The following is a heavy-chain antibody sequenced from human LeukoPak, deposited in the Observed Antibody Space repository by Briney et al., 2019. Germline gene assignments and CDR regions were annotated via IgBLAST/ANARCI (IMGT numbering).Heavy chain of an antibody. D-gene: IGHD2-2*01. CDR1: GGSFSNYY. CDR2: INHSGTT. CDR3: AREPQPQNKAVVASPDAFDI. Sequence: PSETLSLTCAVYGGSFSNYYWSWIRQPPGKGLEWIGEINHSGTTNYNPSLKSRVTISVDTSKNQFSLKLSSVTAADTAVYYCAREPQPQNKAVVASPDAFDIWGQGTMVTVSS. V-gene: IGHV4-34*01. J-gene: IGHJ3*02.